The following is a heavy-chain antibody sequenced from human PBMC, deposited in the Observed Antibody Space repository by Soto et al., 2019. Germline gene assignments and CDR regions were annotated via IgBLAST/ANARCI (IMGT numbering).Heavy chain of an antibody. CDR3: ARADDILTGHGFDP. CDR1: GFTFNNFA. J-gene: IGHJ5*02. V-gene: IGHV3-23*01. CDR2: ISGRGGSI. Sequence: GGSLRLSCAASGFTFNNFAMSWVRQAPGKGLEWVSGISGRGGSINYADSVKGRFTISRDNSKNTLYLQMNSLRAEDTAVYYCARADDILTGHGFDPWGQGTLVTVSS. D-gene: IGHD3-9*01.